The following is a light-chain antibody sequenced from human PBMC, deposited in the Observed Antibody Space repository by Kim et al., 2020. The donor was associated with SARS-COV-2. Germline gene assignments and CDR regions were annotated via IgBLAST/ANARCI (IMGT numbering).Light chain of an antibody. CDR1: QSVNSRY. Sequence: EIVLTQSPGTLSLSPGERATLSCRASQSVNSRYLAWYQHKPGQAPRLLMYDASSRATGTPDRFSGGGSGTDFTLTISRLEPEDFAVYYCQQYGSAPLYTFGQGTKLEI. J-gene: IGKJ2*01. V-gene: IGKV3-20*01. CDR3: QQYGSAPLYT. CDR2: DAS.